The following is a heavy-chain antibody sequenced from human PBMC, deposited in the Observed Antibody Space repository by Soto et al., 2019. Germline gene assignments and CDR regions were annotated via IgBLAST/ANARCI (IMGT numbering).Heavy chain of an antibody. CDR3: ARDREGDGYNFDY. CDR2: ISSSSSTI. V-gene: IGHV3-48*01. CDR1: GVTFSSYS. D-gene: IGHD6-25*01. J-gene: IGHJ4*02. Sequence: PGGSLRLSCAASGVTFSSYSMNWVRQAPGKGLEWVSYISSSSSTIYYADSVKGRFTISRDNAKNSLYLQMNSLRADDTAVYYCARDREGDGYNFDYWGQGTLVTVSS.